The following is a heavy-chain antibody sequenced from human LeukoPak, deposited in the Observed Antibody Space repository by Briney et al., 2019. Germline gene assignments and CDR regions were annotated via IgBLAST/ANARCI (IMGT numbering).Heavy chain of an antibody. V-gene: IGHV4-61*09. CDR3: ASSASRHYDFWSGYYPFDY. J-gene: IGHJ4*02. CDR2: IYTSGST. D-gene: IGHD3-3*01. Sequence: SETLSLTCTVSGGSIKSDTYYWSWLRQPGGKGLEWIGHIYTSGSTNYNPSLKSRVSISLDKSKNQFSLKLNSVTAADTAVYYCASSASRHYDFWSGYYPFDYWGQGTLVTVSS. CDR1: GGSIKSDTYY.